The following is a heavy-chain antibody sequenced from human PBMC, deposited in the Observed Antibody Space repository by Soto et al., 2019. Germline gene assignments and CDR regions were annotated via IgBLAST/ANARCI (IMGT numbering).Heavy chain of an antibody. J-gene: IGHJ3*01. CDR3: AKEEGSGFRLDAFNV. CDR1: GFTFSSYA. CDR2: TSANGGIT. D-gene: IGHD1-26*01. V-gene: IGHV3-23*01. Sequence: VRLLESGGGPVQPGGSLRLSCVASGFTFSSYAMTWVRQAPGKGLEWVAGTSANGGITYYADSVKGRFTISRDNSKDTLYLQMNSLRADDTAVYFCAKEEGSGFRLDAFNVWGQGTMAIVFS.